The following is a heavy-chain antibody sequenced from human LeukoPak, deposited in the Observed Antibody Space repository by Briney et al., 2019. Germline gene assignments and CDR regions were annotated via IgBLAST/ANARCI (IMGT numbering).Heavy chain of an antibody. J-gene: IGHJ5*02. CDR3: ATASRLRFLEWSHLDP. V-gene: IGHV4-59*08. D-gene: IGHD3-3*01. CDR2: IFHSGRT. Sequence: PSETLSLTCTVSGGSLIDYYWSWIRQPPGKGLEWIGYIFHSGRTNYNPSLKSRVTISVDTSKNQFSLNLNSVTAADTAVYYCATASRLRFLEWSHLDPWGQGTLVTVSS. CDR1: GGSLIDYY.